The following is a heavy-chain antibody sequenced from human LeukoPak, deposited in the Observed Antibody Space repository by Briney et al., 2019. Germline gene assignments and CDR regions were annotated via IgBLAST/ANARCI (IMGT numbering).Heavy chain of an antibody. Sequence: SETLSLTCTVSGGSISSSYWSWIRQPPGKGLEWIGYIYYSGSTNYNPSLKSRVTISVDTSKTPFSLQLSSVSAADTAVYYCARRGSGWYYVYWGQGTLVTVSS. CDR1: GGSISSSY. CDR2: IYYSGST. CDR3: ARRGSGWYYVY. V-gene: IGHV4-59*12. J-gene: IGHJ4*02. D-gene: IGHD6-19*01.